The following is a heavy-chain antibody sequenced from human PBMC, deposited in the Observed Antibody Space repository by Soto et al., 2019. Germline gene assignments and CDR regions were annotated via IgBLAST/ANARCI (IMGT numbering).Heavy chain of an antibody. D-gene: IGHD3-9*01. CDR2: IYPGDSDT. V-gene: IGHV5-51*01. CDR1: GYTFTSYW. CDR3: ARRESGYDILTDSYKPYFQH. Sequence: GESLKISCESSGYTFTSYWIGWVRQTPGKGLEWMGIIYPGDSDTRYSPSFQGQVTISADKSINTAYLLWTSLKASDTAIYYCARRESGYDILTDSYKPYFQHWGQGTLVTVSS. J-gene: IGHJ1*01.